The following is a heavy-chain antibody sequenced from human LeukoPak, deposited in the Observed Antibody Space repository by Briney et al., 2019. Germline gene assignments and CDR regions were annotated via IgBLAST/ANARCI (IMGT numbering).Heavy chain of an antibody. CDR2: IYYSGST. V-gene: IGHV4-59*01. J-gene: IGHJ4*02. Sequence: SETLSLTCSVSGGSTSSYYWSWIRQPPGKGLQWIGYIYYSGSTNYNPSLKSRVTISLDTSKNQFSLKLGSVTAADTAVYYCVRGSAAARYWGQGTLVTVSS. D-gene: IGHD6-13*01. CDR3: VRGSAAARY. CDR1: GGSTSSYY.